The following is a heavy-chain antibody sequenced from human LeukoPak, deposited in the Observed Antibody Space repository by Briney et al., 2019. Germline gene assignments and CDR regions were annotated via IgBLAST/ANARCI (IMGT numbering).Heavy chain of an antibody. CDR1: GGTFSSYA. J-gene: IGHJ5*02. D-gene: IGHD3-22*01. CDR2: IIPILGIA. CDR3: ARVMAPYYYDSSGYWFDP. Sequence: GASVKVSCKASGGTFSSYAISWVRQAPGQGLEWMGRIIPILGIANYAQKFQGRVTTTADKSTSTAYMELSSLRSEDTAVYYCARVMAPYYYDSSGYWFDPWGQGTLVTVSS. V-gene: IGHV1-69*04.